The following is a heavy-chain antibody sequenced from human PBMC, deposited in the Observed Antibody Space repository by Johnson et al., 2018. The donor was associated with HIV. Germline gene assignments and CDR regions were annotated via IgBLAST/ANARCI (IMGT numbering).Heavy chain of an antibody. D-gene: IGHD3-22*01. Sequence: QVQLVESGGGVVQPGRSLRLSCAASGFTFSSYAMHWVRQAPGKGLEWVAVISYDGSNTYYADSVKGRFTISRDKAKNTLHLQMNSLKTEDTAVYYCTTDLGYYDSSGDAFDIWGQGTMVTVSS. CDR2: ISYDGSNT. CDR3: TTDLGYYDSSGDAFDI. V-gene: IGHV3-30-3*01. J-gene: IGHJ3*02. CDR1: GFTFSSYA.